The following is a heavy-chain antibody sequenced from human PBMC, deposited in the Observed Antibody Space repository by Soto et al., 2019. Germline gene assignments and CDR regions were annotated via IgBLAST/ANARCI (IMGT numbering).Heavy chain of an antibody. J-gene: IGHJ4*02. CDR3: ARNRRETGDFDY. V-gene: IGHV1-8*01. Sequence: QVQLVQSGAEVKKPGASVKVSCKTSGYTFTNYDINWVRQATGQGLEWLGWMNPNSGDTGYAQKFQGQLTLTRNTAISTAYMELSSMKSEDTAVYYCARNRRETGDFDYWGQGTLVTVSS. CDR2: MNPNSGDT. D-gene: IGHD7-27*01. CDR1: GYTFTNYD.